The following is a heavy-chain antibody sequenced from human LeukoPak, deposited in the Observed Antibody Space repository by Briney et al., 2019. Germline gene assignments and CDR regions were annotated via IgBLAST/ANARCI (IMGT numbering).Heavy chain of an antibody. Sequence: ASVKVSCKASGGTFSSYAISWVRQAPGQGLEWMGGIIPIFGTANYAQKFQGRVTMTRDTSISTAYMELSRLRSDDTAVYYCAKDPWDYYGSGRSNDYWGQGTLVTVSS. CDR1: GGTFSSYA. CDR3: AKDPWDYYGSGRSNDY. D-gene: IGHD3-10*01. V-gene: IGHV1-69*05. CDR2: IIPIFGTA. J-gene: IGHJ4*02.